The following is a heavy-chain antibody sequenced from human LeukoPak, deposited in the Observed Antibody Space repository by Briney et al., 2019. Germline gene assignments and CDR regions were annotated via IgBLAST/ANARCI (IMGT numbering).Heavy chain of an antibody. CDR1: GFTFSSYG. J-gene: IGHJ4*02. CDR3: AKDRSRNDYGGFNFDY. CDR2: IWYDGSNK. D-gene: IGHD4-23*01. Sequence: GGSLRLSCAASGFTFSSYGMHWVRQAPGKGLEWVAVIWYDGSNKYYADSVKGRFTISRDNSKNTLYLQMNSLRAEDTAVYYCAKDRSRNDYGGFNFDYWGQGTLVTVSS. V-gene: IGHV3-30*02.